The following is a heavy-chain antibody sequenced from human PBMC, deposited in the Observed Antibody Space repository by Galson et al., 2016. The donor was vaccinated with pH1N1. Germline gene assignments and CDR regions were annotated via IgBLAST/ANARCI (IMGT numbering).Heavy chain of an antibody. V-gene: IGHV1-46*01. CDR3: ARRYYFDS. J-gene: IGHJ4*02. Sequence: SVKVSCKASGYIFTRYYIHWLRQAPGQGLEWMAAMNPADGGSIYNQKFQGRVTLTRDTSTSSVYMALTNLRSDDAAVYYCARRYYFDSWGQGTQVTVSS. CDR2: MNPADGGS. D-gene: IGHD3-9*01. CDR1: GYIFTRYY.